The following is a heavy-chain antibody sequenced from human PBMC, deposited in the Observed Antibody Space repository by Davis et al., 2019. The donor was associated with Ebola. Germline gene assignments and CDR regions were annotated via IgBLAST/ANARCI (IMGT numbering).Heavy chain of an antibody. D-gene: IGHD2-2*01. Sequence: PGGSLRLSCAASGFTFSSYAMHWVRQAPGKGLEWVAVISYDGSNKYYADSVKGRFTISRDNSKNTLYLQMNSLRAEDTAVYYCASGAGPIVVVPAAYDYWGQGTLVTVSS. V-gene: IGHV3-30-3*01. CDR3: ASGAGPIVVVPAAYDY. CDR2: ISYDGSNK. J-gene: IGHJ4*02. CDR1: GFTFSSYA.